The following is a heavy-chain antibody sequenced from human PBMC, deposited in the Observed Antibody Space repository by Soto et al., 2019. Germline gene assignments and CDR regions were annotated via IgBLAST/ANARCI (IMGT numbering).Heavy chain of an antibody. V-gene: IGHV4-59*01. CDR2: IYYSGNT. CDR1: GDSINNYF. Sequence: SETLSLTCTVSGDSINNYFWSWIRQPPGKGLEWIGYIYYSGNTNYNPSLKSRVTISVDTSEKQFSLKLSSVTAADTAVYYCARDLAAAGTPLFDFWGQGTLVTVS. D-gene: IGHD6-13*01. CDR3: ARDLAAAGTPLFDF. J-gene: IGHJ4*02.